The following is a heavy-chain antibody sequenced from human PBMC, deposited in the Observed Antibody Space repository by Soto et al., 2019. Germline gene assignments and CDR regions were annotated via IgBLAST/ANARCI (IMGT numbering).Heavy chain of an antibody. Sequence: ASVKVSCKASGGTFSSYAISWVRQAPGQGLEWMGGIIPIFGTANYAQKFQGRVTITADESTSTAYMELSSLRSEDTAVYYCARGVSATAIRSLLYDFDYWGQGTLVTSPQ. CDR2: IIPIFGTA. V-gene: IGHV1-69*13. CDR3: ARGVSATAIRSLLYDFDY. J-gene: IGHJ4*02. CDR1: GGTFSSYA. D-gene: IGHD2-2*02.